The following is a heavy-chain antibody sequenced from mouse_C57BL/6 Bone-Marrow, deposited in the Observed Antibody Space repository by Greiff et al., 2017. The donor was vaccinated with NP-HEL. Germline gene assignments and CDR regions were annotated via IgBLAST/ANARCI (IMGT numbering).Heavy chain of an antibody. CDR2: IDPEDGDT. J-gene: IGHJ2*01. D-gene: IGHD2-3*01. V-gene: IGHV14-1*01. CDR3: TTDYDGYCDY. Sequence: VQLQQSGAELVRPGASVKLSCTASGFTFKDYYMHWVKQRPEQGLEWIGRIDPEDGDTEYAPKFQGKATMTADTSSNTAYLQLSSLTSEDTDDYYSTTDYDGYCDYWGQGTTLTVSS. CDR1: GFTFKDYY.